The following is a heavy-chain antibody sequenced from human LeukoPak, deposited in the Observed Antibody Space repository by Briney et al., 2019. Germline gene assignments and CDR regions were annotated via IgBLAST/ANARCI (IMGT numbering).Heavy chain of an antibody. CDR1: GFTLSSYG. CDR3: AKDMTGSQDY. J-gene: IGHJ4*02. D-gene: IGHD1-14*01. V-gene: IGHV3-30*18. Sequence: GGSLRLSCAASGFTLSSYGMHWVRQAPGKGLEWVAVISYDGSNKYYADSVKGRFTISRDNSNNTLYLQMNSLRAEDTAVYYCAKDMTGSQDYWGQGTLVTVSS. CDR2: ISYDGSNK.